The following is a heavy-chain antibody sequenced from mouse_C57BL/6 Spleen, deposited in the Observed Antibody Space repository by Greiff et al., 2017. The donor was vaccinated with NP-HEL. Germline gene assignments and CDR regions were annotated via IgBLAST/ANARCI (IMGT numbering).Heavy chain of an antibody. V-gene: IGHV1-22*01. CDR2: INPNNGGT. J-gene: IGHJ3*01. D-gene: IGHD2-2*01. Sequence: EVKLMESGPELVKPGASVKMSCKASGYTFTDYNMHWVKQSHGKSLEWIGYINPNNGGTSYNQKFKGKATLTVNKSSSTAYMELRSLTSEDSAVYYCAIYYGYEPFAYWGQGTLVTVSA. CDR1: GYTFTDYN. CDR3: AIYYGYEPFAY.